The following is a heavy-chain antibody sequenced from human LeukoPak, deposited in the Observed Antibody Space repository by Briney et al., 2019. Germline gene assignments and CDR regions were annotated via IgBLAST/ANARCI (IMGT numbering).Heavy chain of an antibody. J-gene: IGHJ2*01. CDR3: ARRGSSSYWYVGF. CDR1: GASISSYY. CDR2: VSYSGST. Sequence: ETLSLSRTVSGASISSYYWSWIRQPPGQGLESIGYVSYSGSTNYNPSLKSRVTISVDTSKSQFSLKLNSVTAADTAVYFCARRGSSSYWYVGFWGRGTLVTVSS. V-gene: IGHV4-59*08. D-gene: IGHD2-2*01.